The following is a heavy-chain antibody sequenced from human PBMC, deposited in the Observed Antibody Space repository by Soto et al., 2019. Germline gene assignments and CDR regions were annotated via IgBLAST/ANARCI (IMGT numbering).Heavy chain of an antibody. V-gene: IGHV1-58*02. D-gene: IGHD3-22*01. Sequence: SVKASCKASGFTFSCSGIHWVRQARRQRLEWIGWIVVGSGNTNYAQKFQERVTITRDVSTNTAYMELTSLRSEDTAVYYCAADLAPTDPYYCALGPITLIGPGKFPHWGQGTLVTVSS. CDR1: GFTFSCSG. J-gene: IGHJ1*01. CDR2: IVVGSGNT. CDR3: AADLAPTDPYYCALGPITLIGPGKFPH.